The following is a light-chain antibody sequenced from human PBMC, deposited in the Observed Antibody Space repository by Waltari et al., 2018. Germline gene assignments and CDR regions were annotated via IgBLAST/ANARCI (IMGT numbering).Light chain of an antibody. V-gene: IGLV3-25*03. J-gene: IGLJ3*02. CDR1: ALPKHY. Sequence: YELTQPPSVSVSPGQTARITCSGDALPKHYAYWYQQKPGQAPVLLIYQDTKRHSGIPERFSCSSSGTTVTLTLSGAQAEDEAAYYCQSADSSGTYVVFGGGTKVTVL. CDR3: QSADSSGTYVV. CDR2: QDT.